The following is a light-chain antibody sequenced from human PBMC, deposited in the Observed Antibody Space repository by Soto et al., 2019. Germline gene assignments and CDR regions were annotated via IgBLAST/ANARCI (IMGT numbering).Light chain of an antibody. CDR3: QQYNNNWT. J-gene: IGKJ1*01. CDR1: QSISSW. Sequence: DIQMTQSPSTLSASVGDRVTITCRASQSISSWLAWYQQKPGKAPKLLIYKASNLESGVPSRFSGSGSRTEFTLTISSLQPDDSTTYYCQQYNNNWTFGQGTKVEIK. CDR2: KAS. V-gene: IGKV1-5*03.